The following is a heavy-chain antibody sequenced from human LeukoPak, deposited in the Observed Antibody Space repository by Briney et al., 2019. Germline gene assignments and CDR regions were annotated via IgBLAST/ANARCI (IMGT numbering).Heavy chain of an antibody. V-gene: IGHV3-21*06. D-gene: IGHD2-21*02. J-gene: IGHJ1*01. CDR2: ISSVGTHI. Sequence: GGSLRLSCAASGFLVSDYSMNCGRHAPGKGLEWVSSISSVGTHIFYAESVRGRFTISRETAKNSVYLELNNLTDEDTAVYYCTGGYCGGDCYFQTFQVWGQGNLVIVS. CDR3: TGGYCGGDCYFQTFQV. CDR1: GFLVSDYS.